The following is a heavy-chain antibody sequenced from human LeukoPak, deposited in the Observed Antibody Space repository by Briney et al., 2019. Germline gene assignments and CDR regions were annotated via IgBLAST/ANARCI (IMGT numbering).Heavy chain of an antibody. Sequence: GGSLRLSCAASGFTFSNARMSWVRQAPGKGLEWVGRIKSKTDSGTTDYAAPVKGRFTISRDDSKNTLYLQMNSLKTEDTAVYYCTTVPSYYYDSSGYPFFDYWGQGTLVTVSS. D-gene: IGHD3-22*01. CDR2: IKSKTDSGTT. V-gene: IGHV3-15*01. J-gene: IGHJ4*02. CDR3: TTVPSYYYDSSGYPFFDY. CDR1: GFTFSNAR.